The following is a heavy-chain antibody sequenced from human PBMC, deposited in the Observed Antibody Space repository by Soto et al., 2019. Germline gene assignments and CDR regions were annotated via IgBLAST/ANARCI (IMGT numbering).Heavy chain of an antibody. CDR3: ARVVDGYKFGAVY. V-gene: IGHV1-69*01. D-gene: IGHD5-12*01. CDR2: IIPKLGSA. Sequence: QVQLVQSGAEVKEPGSSVKVSCKASGGGNLRDYRTTWVRRAPGQGLEWMGGIIPKLGSANYAQNFQGRVTVTADESTNTVYMELRSLRSDDTAVYYCARVVDGYKFGAVYWVQGTPVTVSS. CDR1: GGGNLRDYR. J-gene: IGHJ4*02.